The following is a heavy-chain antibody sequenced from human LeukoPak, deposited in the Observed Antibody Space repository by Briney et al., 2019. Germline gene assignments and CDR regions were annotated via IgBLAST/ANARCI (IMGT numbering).Heavy chain of an antibody. V-gene: IGHV4-4*07. D-gene: IGHD3-10*01. CDR3: ARSYGSGSYPWFDP. CDR2: IYSSGST. Sequence: SETLYLTCTVSGGSISSYYWSWIRQPAGKGLEWIGRIYSSGSTNYNPSLKNRVTMSVDTSKNQFSLKLSSVTPANTAVYYCARSYGSGSYPWFDPWGQGTLVTVSS. CDR1: GGSISSYY. J-gene: IGHJ5*02.